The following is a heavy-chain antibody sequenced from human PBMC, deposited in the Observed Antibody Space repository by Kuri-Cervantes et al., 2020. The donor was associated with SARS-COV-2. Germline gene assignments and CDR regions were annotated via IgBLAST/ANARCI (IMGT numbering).Heavy chain of an antibody. CDR1: GYTFTSYD. J-gene: IGHJ6*03. CDR3: ARGPTFPYYYYMDV. Sequence: ASVKVSCKASGYTFTSYDINWVRQATGQGLEWMGWMNPNSGNTDYAQKFQGRVTITRNTSISTAYMELSSLRSEDTAVYYCARGPTFPYYYYMDVWGKGTTVTVSS. V-gene: IGHV1-8*03. CDR2: MNPNSGNT.